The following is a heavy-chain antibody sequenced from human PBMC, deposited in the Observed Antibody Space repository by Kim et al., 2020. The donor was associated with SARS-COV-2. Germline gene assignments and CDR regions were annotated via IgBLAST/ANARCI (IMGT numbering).Heavy chain of an antibody. CDR1: GFTFSSYG. Sequence: GGSLRLSCAASGFTFSSYGMHWVRQAPGKGLEWVAVIWYDGSNKYYADSVKGRFTISRDNSKNTLYLQMNSLRAEDTAVYYCARDLRIAATERRRYYGMDVWGQGTTVTVSS. CDR3: ARDLRIAATERRRYYGMDV. CDR2: IWYDGSNK. V-gene: IGHV3-33*01. J-gene: IGHJ6*02. D-gene: IGHD6-13*01.